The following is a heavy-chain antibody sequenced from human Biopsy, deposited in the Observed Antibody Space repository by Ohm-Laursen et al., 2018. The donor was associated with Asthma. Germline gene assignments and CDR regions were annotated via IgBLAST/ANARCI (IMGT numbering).Heavy chain of an antibody. Sequence: PSVKVSCKTSGYTFNSAGITWVRQAPGQGLEWMGWISVYNGNTKDAQKLQDRVTMITDTSTSTAYMELRSLRSDDTAVYFCARAVDYSHYYGIDVWGQGTTVTVS. CDR2: ISVYNGNT. J-gene: IGHJ6*02. D-gene: IGHD3-10*01. CDR3: ARAVDYSHYYGIDV. CDR1: GYTFNSAG. V-gene: IGHV1-18*01.